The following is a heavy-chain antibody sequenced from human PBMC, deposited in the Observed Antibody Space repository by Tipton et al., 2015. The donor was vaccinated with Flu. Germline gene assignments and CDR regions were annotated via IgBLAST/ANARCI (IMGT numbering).Heavy chain of an antibody. V-gene: IGHV4-34*01. CDR2: INHSGST. CDR1: GGSFSGYY. D-gene: IGHD3-22*01. CDR3: ARGSGYYFFDY. J-gene: IGHJ4*02. Sequence: TLSLPCAVYGGSFSGYYWSWIRQPPGKGLEWIGEINHSGSTNYNPSLKSRVTISVDTSKNQFSLKLSSVTAADTAVYYCARGSGYYFFDYWRQGTLVTVSS.